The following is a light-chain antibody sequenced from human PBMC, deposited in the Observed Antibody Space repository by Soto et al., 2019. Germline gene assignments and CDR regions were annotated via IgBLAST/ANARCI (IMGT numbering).Light chain of an antibody. V-gene: IGLV3-1*01. CDR3: QAWDSSTVV. CDR2: QHS. J-gene: IGLJ2*01. CDR1: KLGDKY. Sequence: SYELTQPPSVSVSPGQTASITCSGDKLGDKYACWYQQKPGQSPVLVIYQHSKRPSGIPERFSGSNSGNTATLTISGTQAMDGADYYCQAWDSSTVVFGGGTKLTVL.